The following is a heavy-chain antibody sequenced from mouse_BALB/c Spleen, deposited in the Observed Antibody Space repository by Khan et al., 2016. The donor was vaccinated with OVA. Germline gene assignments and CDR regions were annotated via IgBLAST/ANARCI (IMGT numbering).Heavy chain of an antibody. CDR3: ARDYGSLYWYFDV. D-gene: IGHD1-1*01. CDR1: DISITSGNYR. Sequence: VQLKESGPGLMKPSQTVSLTCTVTDISITSGNYRWSWIRQFPGNKLEWIGYIYYSGTATYNPSLTSRTTITRDTSKNQFFLEMNSLTAEDTATYYCARDYGSLYWYFDVWGAGTTVTVSS. J-gene: IGHJ1*01. V-gene: IGHV3-5*02. CDR2: IYYSGTA.